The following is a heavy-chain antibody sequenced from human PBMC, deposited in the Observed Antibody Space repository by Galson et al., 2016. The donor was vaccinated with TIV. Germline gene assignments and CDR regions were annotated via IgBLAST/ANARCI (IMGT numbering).Heavy chain of an antibody. D-gene: IGHD3-3*01. V-gene: IGHV1-3*01. CDR1: GYTLTSYT. CDR3: ARGGPDGNFWSNYCPHDMDI. J-gene: IGHJ6*02. CDR2: INAANGNI. Sequence: SVKVSCKASGYTLTSYTIHWVRQAPGQRLQWMGWINAANGNIKYSQNFQGRVTFTIDTFANTAYMELSSLRSADSAVYYCARGGPDGNFWSNYCPHDMDIWGQGTTVSVSS.